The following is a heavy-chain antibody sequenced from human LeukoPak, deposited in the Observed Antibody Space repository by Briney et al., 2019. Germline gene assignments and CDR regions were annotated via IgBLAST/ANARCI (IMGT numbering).Heavy chain of an antibody. CDR2: IYYSGST. Sequence: SETLSLTCTDSGGSISSYYWSWIRQPPGKGLEWNGYIYYSGSTNYNPSLKSRVTISVDTSKNQFSLKLSSVTAADTAVYYCARETSQKGAHYMDVWGKGTTVTISS. CDR1: GGSISSYY. J-gene: IGHJ6*03. CDR3: ARETSQKGAHYMDV. V-gene: IGHV4-59*01. D-gene: IGHD3-16*01.